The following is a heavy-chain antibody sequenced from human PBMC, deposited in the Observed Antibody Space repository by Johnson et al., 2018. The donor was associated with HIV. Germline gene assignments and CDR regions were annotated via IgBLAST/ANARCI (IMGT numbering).Heavy chain of an antibody. CDR2: IYSGGTT. Sequence: VQLVESGGGVVQPGTSLRLSCAASGFTFSSYAMHWVRQAPGKGLEWVSLIYSGGTTYYTDSVKGRFTISRDNSKSTLYLQMNSLRAEDTAVYYCARDPFPRFYAFDIWGQGTMVTVSS. CDR3: ARDPFPRFYAFDI. J-gene: IGHJ3*02. V-gene: IGHV3-66*01. CDR1: GFTFSSYA.